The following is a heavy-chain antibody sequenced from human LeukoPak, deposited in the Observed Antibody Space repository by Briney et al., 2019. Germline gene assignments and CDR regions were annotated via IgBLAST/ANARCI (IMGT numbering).Heavy chain of an antibody. D-gene: IGHD2-21*02. CDR2: IKQDGSDK. Sequence: GGSLRLSCAISGFTFSNYWMSWVRQAPGKGLEWVANIKQDGSDKNCVDSVKGRFTTSRDNAKNSLYLQMNSLRAEDTAVYYCARTTAFDHWGQGTLVTVSS. CDR1: GFTFSNYW. J-gene: IGHJ5*02. CDR3: ARTTAFDH. V-gene: IGHV3-7*01.